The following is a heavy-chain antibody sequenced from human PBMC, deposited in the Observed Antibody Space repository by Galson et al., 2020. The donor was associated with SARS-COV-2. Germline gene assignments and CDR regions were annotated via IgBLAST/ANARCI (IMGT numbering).Heavy chain of an antibody. D-gene: IGHD2-2*01. V-gene: IGHV3-48*03. CDR1: GFPFSSYE. CDR2: ISSSGSTI. J-gene: IGHJ6*02. Sequence: GGSLRLSCAASGFPFSSYEMNWVRQAPGKGLEWVSYISSSGSTIYYADSVKGRFTIARDNAKNSLYLQMNSLRAEDTAVYYCASPMAPAYYYYYGMDVWGQGTTVTVSS. CDR3: ASPMAPAYYYYYGMDV.